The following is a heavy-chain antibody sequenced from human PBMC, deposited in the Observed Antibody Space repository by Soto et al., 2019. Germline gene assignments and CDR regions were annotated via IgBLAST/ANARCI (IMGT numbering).Heavy chain of an antibody. Sequence: GGSLRLSCPSSGLTFSRYWMIWVRQAPGKGLEWVANINQDGSEKYYADSVKGRFTISRDNSKNTLYLQMNSLRAEDTAVYYCAKDPITQWLPGVYYYYYGMDVWGQGTTVTVSS. D-gene: IGHD6-19*01. V-gene: IGHV3-7*01. CDR3: AKDPITQWLPGVYYYYYGMDV. CDR1: GLTFSRYW. J-gene: IGHJ6*02. CDR2: INQDGSEK.